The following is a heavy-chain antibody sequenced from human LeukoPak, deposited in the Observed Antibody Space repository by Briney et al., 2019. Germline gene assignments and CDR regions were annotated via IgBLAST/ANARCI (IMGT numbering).Heavy chain of an antibody. CDR3: AKGRGYDYGDYGGGYFDY. V-gene: IGHV3-23*01. J-gene: IGHJ4*02. CDR2: ISGSGGST. Sequence: GGSLRLPCAASGFTFSSCAMSWVRQAPGKGLEWVSAISGSGGSTYYADSVKGRFTISRDNSKNTLYLQMNSLRAEDTAVYYCAKGRGYDYGDYGGGYFDYWGQGTLVTVSS. D-gene: IGHD4-17*01. CDR1: GFTFSSCA.